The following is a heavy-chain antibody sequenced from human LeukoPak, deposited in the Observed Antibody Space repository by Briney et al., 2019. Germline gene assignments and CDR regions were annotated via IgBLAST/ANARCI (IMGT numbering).Heavy chain of an antibody. Sequence: GGSLRLSCAASGFTFSNHGMHWVRQAPGKGLEWVAFIWYDGGEKYYADSVKGRFTISRDNSKNTLNVQMNSLRTEDTAVYYCAKDLSSGWSFDSWGQGTLVSVSS. CDR2: IWYDGGEK. V-gene: IGHV3-30*02. D-gene: IGHD6-19*01. CDR1: GFTFSNHG. J-gene: IGHJ4*02. CDR3: AKDLSSGWSFDS.